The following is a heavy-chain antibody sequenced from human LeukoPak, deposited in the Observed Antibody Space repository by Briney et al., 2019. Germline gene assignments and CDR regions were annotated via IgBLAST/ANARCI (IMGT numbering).Heavy chain of an antibody. CDR2: TNYSGST. V-gene: IGHV4-59*08. Sequence: PSETLSLTCTVSGGSISSYYWSWIRQPPGQGLEWMGYTNYSGSTTSYPSPKSRPTISLATSKTQCSLKLRSLTAADAAVYYCARQYGDYWYFDLWGRGTLVTVSS. J-gene: IGHJ2*01. CDR3: ARQYGDYWYFDL. CDR1: GGSISSYY. D-gene: IGHD4-17*01.